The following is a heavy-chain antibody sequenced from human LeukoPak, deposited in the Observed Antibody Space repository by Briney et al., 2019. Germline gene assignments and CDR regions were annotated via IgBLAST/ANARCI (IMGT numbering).Heavy chain of an antibody. V-gene: IGHV3-48*01. Sequence: GGSLRLSCAASGFTFSTYSMNWVRQAPGRGLEWVSYISSGSSTIYYADSVQGRFTISRDNAKNSLYLQMNSLRAEDTAVYYCARETDSLNTYYCFDSWGQGTLLTVSS. CDR2: ISSGSSTI. CDR3: ARETDSLNTYYCFDS. CDR1: GFTFSTYS. D-gene: IGHD2/OR15-2a*01. J-gene: IGHJ4*02.